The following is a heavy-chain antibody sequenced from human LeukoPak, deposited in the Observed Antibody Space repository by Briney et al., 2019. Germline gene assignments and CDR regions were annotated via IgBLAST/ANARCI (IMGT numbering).Heavy chain of an antibody. D-gene: IGHD4-23*01. CDR3: ARSGGHDAFDI. J-gene: IGHJ3*02. CDR2: TYYRSKWYN. V-gene: IGHV6-1*01. CDR1: GDSVSSYSAA. Sequence: SQTLSLPCAISGDSVSSYSAACSWIRQSPSRGLEWLGRTYYRSKWYNDYAVSVKSRITINPDTSKKQFSLQLTSVTPEDTAVYYCARSGGHDAFDIWGQGTMVTVSS.